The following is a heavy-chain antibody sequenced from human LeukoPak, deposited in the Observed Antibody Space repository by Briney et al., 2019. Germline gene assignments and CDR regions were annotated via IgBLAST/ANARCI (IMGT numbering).Heavy chain of an antibody. CDR2: IYPGDSDT. D-gene: IGHD2-21*02. Sequence: GESLKISCKGSGYSFTSYWIGWVRQVPGKGLEWMGIIYPGDSDTRYSPSFQGQVTISADKSISTAYLQWSSLKASGTAMYYCASPYCGGDCSKGDAFDIWGQGTMVTVSS. J-gene: IGHJ3*02. CDR3: ASPYCGGDCSKGDAFDI. CDR1: GYSFTSYW. V-gene: IGHV5-51*01.